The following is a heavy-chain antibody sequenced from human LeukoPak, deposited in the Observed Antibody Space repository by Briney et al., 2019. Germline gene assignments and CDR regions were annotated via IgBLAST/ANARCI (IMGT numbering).Heavy chain of an antibody. CDR1: GFTFSSYW. Sequence: PGGSLRLSCAASGFTFSSYWMSWVRQAPGKGLEWVANIKQDGSEKYYVDSVKGRFTISRDNVKNSLYLQMNSLRAEDTAVYYCARELKSIYYYYGMDVWGQGTTVTVSS. J-gene: IGHJ6*02. D-gene: IGHD4/OR15-4a*01. CDR3: ARELKSIYYYYGMDV. V-gene: IGHV3-7*01. CDR2: IKQDGSEK.